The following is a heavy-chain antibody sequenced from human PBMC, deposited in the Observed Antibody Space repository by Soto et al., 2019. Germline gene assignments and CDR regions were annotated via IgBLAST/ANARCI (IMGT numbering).Heavy chain of an antibody. CDR3: AKDLWGSGSPFDY. D-gene: IGHD3-16*01. CDR2: ISYDGSNK. J-gene: IGHJ4*02. CDR1: GFTFSSYG. Sequence: QVQLVESGGGVVQPGRSLRLSCAASGFTFSSYGMHWVRQAPGKGLEWVAVISYDGSNKYYADSVKGQFTISRDNSKNTLYLQMNSLRAEDTAVYYCAKDLWGSGSPFDYWGQGTLVTVSS. V-gene: IGHV3-30*18.